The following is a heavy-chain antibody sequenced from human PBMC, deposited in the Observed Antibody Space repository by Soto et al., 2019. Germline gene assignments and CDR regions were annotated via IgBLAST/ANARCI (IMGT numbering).Heavy chain of an antibody. CDR2: IYSSGST. D-gene: IGHD5-12*01. Sequence: QVQLQESGPGLVKPSETLSLTCTVSDGSVSSGSYYWTWIRQPPGKGLEWIGYIYSSGSTLYNPSLKSRVIISVDTSMNQISLKLSSVTAADTAVYYCARDSLAFFDSWRQGTLVTVSS. CDR3: ARDSLAFFDS. J-gene: IGHJ4*02. V-gene: IGHV4-61*01. CDR1: DGSVSSGSYY.